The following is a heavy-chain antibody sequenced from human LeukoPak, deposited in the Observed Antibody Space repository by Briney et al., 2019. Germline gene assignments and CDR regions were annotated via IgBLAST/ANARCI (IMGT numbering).Heavy chain of an antibody. J-gene: IGHJ4*02. Sequence: SETLSLTCTVSGGSISSYYWSWIRQPPGKGLEWIGYIYYSGSTNYNPSLKSRVTISVDTSKNQFSLKLSSVTAADTAVHYCARGRGYSYGSPFGYWGQGTLVTVSS. CDR3: ARGRGYSYGSPFGY. CDR2: IYYSGST. D-gene: IGHD5-18*01. CDR1: GGSISSYY. V-gene: IGHV4-59*01.